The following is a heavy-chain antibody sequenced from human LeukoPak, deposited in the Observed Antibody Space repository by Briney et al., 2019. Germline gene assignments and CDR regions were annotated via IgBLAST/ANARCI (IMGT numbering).Heavy chain of an antibody. Sequence: GGSLRLSCAASGLTFSDYYMSCIRHAPGEGLEWVSYISSSGSTIYYADSVKGRFTISRDNAKNSLSLQMNSLRAEDTAVYYCARRTWFGDFDYWGQGTLVTVSS. D-gene: IGHD3-10*01. CDR2: ISSSGSTI. CDR1: GLTFSDYY. V-gene: IGHV3-11*04. CDR3: ARRTWFGDFDY. J-gene: IGHJ4*02.